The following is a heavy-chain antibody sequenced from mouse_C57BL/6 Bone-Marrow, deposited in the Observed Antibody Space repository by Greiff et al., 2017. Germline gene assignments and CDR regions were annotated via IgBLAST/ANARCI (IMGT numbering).Heavy chain of an antibody. CDR3: ARGGSSGYVDY. D-gene: IGHD3-2*02. Sequence: VQLQQSGAELVRPGASVKLSCKASGYTFTDYDINWVKQRPGQGLEWIARIYPGSGNTYYNEKFKGKATLTAEKSSSTAYMQLSSLTSEDSAVYFCARGGSSGYVDYWGQGTTLTVSS. CDR2: IYPGSGNT. J-gene: IGHJ2*01. V-gene: IGHV1-76*01. CDR1: GYTFTDYD.